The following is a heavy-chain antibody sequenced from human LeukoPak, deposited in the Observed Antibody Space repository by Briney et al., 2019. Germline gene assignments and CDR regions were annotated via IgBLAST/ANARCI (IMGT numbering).Heavy chain of an antibody. Sequence: GGSLRLSCAASGFTFSSYAMPWVRQAPGKGLEWVAVISYDGSNKYYADSVKGRFTISRDNSKNTLYLQMNSLRAEDTAVYYCARKGGYYDSSGYLYYYYGMDVWGQGTTVTVSS. D-gene: IGHD3-22*01. CDR2: ISYDGSNK. V-gene: IGHV3-30-3*01. J-gene: IGHJ6*02. CDR3: ARKGGYYDSSGYLYYYYGMDV. CDR1: GFTFSSYA.